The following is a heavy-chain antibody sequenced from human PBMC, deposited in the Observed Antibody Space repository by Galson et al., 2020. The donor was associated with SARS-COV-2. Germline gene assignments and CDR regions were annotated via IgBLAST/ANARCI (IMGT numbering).Heavy chain of an antibody. CDR2: ISSSSRYI. CDR3: ASPMDPDYYYYFYGMDV. J-gene: IGHJ6*02. Sequence: GGSMRLSCAASGSTFSSYSMNWVRQAPGKGLEWVSSISSSSRYIYYADSVKGRFTISRDNAKNSLYLQMNSLRAEDTAVYYCASPMDPDYYYYFYGMDVWGQGTTVTVSS. V-gene: IGHV3-21*01. CDR1: GSTFSSYS. D-gene: IGHD3-10*01.